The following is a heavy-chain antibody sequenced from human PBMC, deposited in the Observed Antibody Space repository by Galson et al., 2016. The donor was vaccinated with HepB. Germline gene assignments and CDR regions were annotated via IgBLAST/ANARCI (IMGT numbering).Heavy chain of an antibody. D-gene: IGHD1-7*01. CDR2: AFYTGNT. CDR3: ARAGRTSPRDFFYYGMDV. CDR1: GGSISNYY. J-gene: IGHJ6*02. Sequence: SETLSLTCSVSGGSISNYYWSWIRQPPGKGLELIGYAFYTGNTNYNPSLKSRLTISLDTSKNQFSLKLYSVTSADAAVYYCARAGRTSPRDFFYYGMDVWGQGTTVTVSS. V-gene: IGHV4-59*01.